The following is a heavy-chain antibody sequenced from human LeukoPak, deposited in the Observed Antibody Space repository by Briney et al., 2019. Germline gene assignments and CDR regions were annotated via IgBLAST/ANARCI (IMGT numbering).Heavy chain of an antibody. J-gene: IGHJ5*02. Sequence: ASVKVSCKASGYTFTSYYMHWVRQASGQGLEWMGIINPSGGSTSYAQKFQGRVTMTRDTSTSTVYMELSSLRSEDTAVYYCARAVGTAEKFDPRGQGTLVTVSS. CDR1: GYTFTSYY. CDR3: ARAVGTAEKFDP. CDR2: INPSGGST. D-gene: IGHD5-18*01. V-gene: IGHV1-46*01.